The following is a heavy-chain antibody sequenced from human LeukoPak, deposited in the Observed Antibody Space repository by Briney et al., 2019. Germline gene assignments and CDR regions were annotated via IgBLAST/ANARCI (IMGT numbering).Heavy chain of an antibody. Sequence: GGTLRLSCAASRFTFSSYDMSWVRQVPGKGPEWISRISSDGAITAYADSVKGRFTVSRDNAKNTLFLQMSSLRAEDTAVYYCAALIALAEIDHWGQGTLVSVSS. CDR3: AALIALAEIDH. V-gene: IGHV3-74*01. D-gene: IGHD6-19*01. CDR2: ISSDGAIT. CDR1: RFTFSSYD. J-gene: IGHJ4*02.